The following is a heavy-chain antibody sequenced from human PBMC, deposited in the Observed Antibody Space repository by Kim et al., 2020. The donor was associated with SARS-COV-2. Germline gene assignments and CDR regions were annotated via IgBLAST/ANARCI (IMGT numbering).Heavy chain of an antibody. J-gene: IGHJ4*02. CDR1: GFTFSSYG. CDR3: ARGDYYGSGFDY. D-gene: IGHD3-10*01. Sequence: GGSLRLSCAASGFTFSSYGMHWVRQAPGKGLEWVAVIWYDGSNKYYADSVKGRFTISRDNSKNTLYLKMNSLRAEDTAVYYCARGDYYGSGFDYWGQGTLVTVSS. V-gene: IGHV3-33*01. CDR2: IWYDGSNK.